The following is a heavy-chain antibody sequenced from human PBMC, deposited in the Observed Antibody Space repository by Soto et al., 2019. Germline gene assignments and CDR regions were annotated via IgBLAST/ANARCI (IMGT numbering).Heavy chain of an antibody. J-gene: IGHJ4*02. V-gene: IGHV4-31*03. CDR1: AGSISSGGYY. CDR2: IYYSANT. CDR3: ASSLTRAWYYFDS. D-gene: IGHD6-19*01. Sequence: SETLSLTCTVSAGSISSGGYYWNWIRQHPGKGLEWIGSIYYSANTYYNPSLKSRVTISVDTFKNQFSLKLSSVTAADTAVYYCASSLTRAWYYFDSWGQGTLVTV.